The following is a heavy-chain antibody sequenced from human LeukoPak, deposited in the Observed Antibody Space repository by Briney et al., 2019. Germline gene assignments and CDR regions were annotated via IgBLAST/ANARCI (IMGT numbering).Heavy chain of an antibody. Sequence: ASVKVSCKASGYTFTSYGISWVRQAPGQGLEWMGWMNPNSGNTGYAQKFQGRVTMTRNASISTAYMELSSLRSEDTAVYYCARGRVYCSGGSCYYYYGMDVWGQGTTVTVSS. V-gene: IGHV1-8*02. J-gene: IGHJ6*02. D-gene: IGHD2-15*01. CDR2: MNPNSGNT. CDR1: GYTFTSYG. CDR3: ARGRVYCSGGSCYYYYGMDV.